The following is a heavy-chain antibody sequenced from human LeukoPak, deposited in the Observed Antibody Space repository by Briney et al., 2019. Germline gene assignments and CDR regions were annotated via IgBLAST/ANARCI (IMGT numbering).Heavy chain of an antibody. CDR2: INHSGST. V-gene: IGHV4-34*01. Sequence: PSETLSLTSAVYGGSFSGYYWSWIRQPPGKGLEWIGEINHSGSTNYNPSLKSRVTISVDTSKNQFSLTLSSVTAADTAVYYCARGHPMVRGVIIRTQNYFDYWGQGTLVTVSS. CDR1: GGSFSGYY. D-gene: IGHD3-10*01. CDR3: ARGHPMVRGVIIRTQNYFDY. J-gene: IGHJ4*02.